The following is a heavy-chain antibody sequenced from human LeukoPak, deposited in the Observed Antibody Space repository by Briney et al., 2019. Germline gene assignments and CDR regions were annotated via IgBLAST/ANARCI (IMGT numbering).Heavy chain of an antibody. CDR1: GFSFSNYS. CDR2: ISSSSSRI. J-gene: IGHJ4*02. Sequence: GGSLRLSCAASGFSFSNYSMNWVRQAPGKGLEWVSCISSSSSRIYYADSVKGRFTISRDNAKNSLYLQMNSLRDEDTAVYYCVRELYFYDSSGYYYWGQGTLVTVSS. D-gene: IGHD3-22*01. CDR3: VRELYFYDSSGYYY. V-gene: IGHV3-48*02.